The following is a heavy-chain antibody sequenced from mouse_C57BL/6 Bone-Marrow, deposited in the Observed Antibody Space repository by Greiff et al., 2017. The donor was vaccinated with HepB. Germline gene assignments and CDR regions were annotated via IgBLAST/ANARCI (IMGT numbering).Heavy chain of an antibody. CDR2: IYPGSGST. D-gene: IGHD2-1*01. V-gene: IGHV1-55*01. J-gene: IGHJ2*01. CDR1: GYTFTSYW. Sequence: QVQLQQPGAELVKPGASVKMSCKASGYTFTSYWITWVKQRPGQGLEWIGDIYPGSGSTNYNEKFKSKATLTVDTSSSTAYMQLSSLTSEDSAVYYCARWVYYGNPGYCDDWGQGTTRTVSS. CDR3: ARWVYYGNPGYCDD.